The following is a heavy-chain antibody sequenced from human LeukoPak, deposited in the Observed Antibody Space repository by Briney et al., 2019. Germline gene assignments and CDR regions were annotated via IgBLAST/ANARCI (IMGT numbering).Heavy chain of an antibody. CDR3: ARGGAGYYYDSSGYYYCDY. D-gene: IGHD3-22*01. J-gene: IGHJ4*02. V-gene: IGHV1-18*01. Sequence: ASVKVSCKASGYTFTSYDINWVRQATGQGLEWMGWISAYNGNTNYAQKLQGRVTMTTDTSTSTAYMELRSLRSDDTAVYYCARGGAGYYYDSSGYYYCDYWGQGTLVTVSS. CDR2: ISAYNGNT. CDR1: GYTFTSYD.